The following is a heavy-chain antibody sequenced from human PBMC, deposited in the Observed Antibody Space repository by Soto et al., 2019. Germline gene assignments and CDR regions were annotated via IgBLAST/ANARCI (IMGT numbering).Heavy chain of an antibody. D-gene: IGHD1-26*01. CDR3: ARVRAGEEWEYYYYGMDV. Sequence: SETLSLTCAVSGGSISSSNWWSWVRQPPGKGLEWIGEIYHSGSTNYNPSLKSRVTISVDKSKNQFSLKLSSVTAADTAVYYCARVRAGEEWEYYYYGMDVWGQATTVTVSS. CDR1: GGSISSSNW. J-gene: IGHJ6*02. CDR2: IYHSGST. V-gene: IGHV4-4*02.